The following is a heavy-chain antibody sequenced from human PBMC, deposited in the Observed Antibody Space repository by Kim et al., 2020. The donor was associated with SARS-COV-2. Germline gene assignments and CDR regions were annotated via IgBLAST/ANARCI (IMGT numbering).Heavy chain of an antibody. V-gene: IGHV1-69*13. J-gene: IGHJ5*02. D-gene: IGHD2-2*01. CDR2: IIPIFGTA. CDR3: ARGAGYCSSTSCSSWGYWFDP. Sequence: SVKVSCKASGGTFSSYAISWVRQAPGQGLEWMGGIIPIFGTANYAQKFQGRVTITADESTSTAYMELSSLRSEDTAVYYCARGAGYCSSTSCSSWGYWFDPWGQGTLVTVSS. CDR1: GGTFSSYA.